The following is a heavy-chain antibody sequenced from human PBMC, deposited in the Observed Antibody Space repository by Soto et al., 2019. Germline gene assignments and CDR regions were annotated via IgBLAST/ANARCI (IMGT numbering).Heavy chain of an antibody. CDR2: LTRDGSEK. Sequence: PGGSLRLSWAASGFTYGLYWMGLVRQATGKGLERVANLTRDGSEKYFLESVKGRFTMSRDNAKNSFYLHMNHLSAEDTAVYFCGRMGLCGKLRDRWGQGTSVTVSS. D-gene: IGHD1-1*01. V-gene: IGHV3-7*01. J-gene: IGHJ4*02. CDR1: GFTYGLYW. CDR3: GRMGLCGKLRDR.